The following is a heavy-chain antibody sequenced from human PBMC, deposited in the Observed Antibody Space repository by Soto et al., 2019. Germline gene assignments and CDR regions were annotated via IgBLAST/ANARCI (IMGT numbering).Heavy chain of an antibody. J-gene: IGHJ3*02. Sequence: QVQLQESGPGLVKPSETLSLSCSVSGGSISSYYWSWIRQPPGKGLEWIAYIYYSGSTSYNPSLKSRVSISLDTSTNQFSLKLSSVTAADTAVYYCARTYDGSGPNSGGYGFDIWGQGTMVTVSS. V-gene: IGHV4-59*01. D-gene: IGHD3-22*01. CDR3: ARTYDGSGPNSGGYGFDI. CDR2: IYYSGST. CDR1: GGSISSYY.